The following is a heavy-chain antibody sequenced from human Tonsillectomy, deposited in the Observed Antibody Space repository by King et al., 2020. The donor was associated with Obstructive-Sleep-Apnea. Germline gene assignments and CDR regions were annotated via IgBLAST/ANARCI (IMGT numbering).Heavy chain of an antibody. J-gene: IGHJ4*02. Sequence: QVQLQESGPGLVKPSETLSLTCTVSGYSISSGYYWGWIRQPPGKGLEWIGSIYHSGSTYYNPSLKSRVTISVDTSKNQFSLKLSSVTATDTAVYYCARDDYGDYLYDYWGQGTLVTVSS. CDR2: IYHSGST. CDR1: GYSISSGYY. CDR3: ARDDYGDYLYDY. D-gene: IGHD4-17*01. V-gene: IGHV4-38-2*02.